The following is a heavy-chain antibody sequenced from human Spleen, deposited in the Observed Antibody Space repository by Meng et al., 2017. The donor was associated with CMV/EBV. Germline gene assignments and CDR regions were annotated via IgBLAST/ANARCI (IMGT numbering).Heavy chain of an antibody. CDR2: INPNSGGT. D-gene: IGHD2-21*01. Sequence: CKASGYTFTDYYMHWVRQAPGQGLEWMGWINPNSGGTKFARKFQGRVTMTRDTSISTVYMFLSNLRSDDTAVYYCTREDHCGGDCYTVWGQGTLVTVSS. V-gene: IGHV1-2*02. CDR1: GYTFTDYY. CDR3: TREDHCGGDCYTV. J-gene: IGHJ4*02.